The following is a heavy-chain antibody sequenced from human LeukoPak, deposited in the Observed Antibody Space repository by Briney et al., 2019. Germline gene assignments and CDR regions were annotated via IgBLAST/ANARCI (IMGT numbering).Heavy chain of an antibody. CDR3: AKDTLSSGDAFDI. Sequence: GGSLRLSCAASGFTFNSYGMHWVRQAPGKGLEWVAVISYDGSNKYYADSVKGRFTISRDNSKNTLYLQMNSLRAEDTAVYYCAKDTLSSGDAFDIWGQGTMVTVSS. J-gene: IGHJ3*02. CDR1: GFTFNSYG. CDR2: ISYDGSNK. V-gene: IGHV3-30*18.